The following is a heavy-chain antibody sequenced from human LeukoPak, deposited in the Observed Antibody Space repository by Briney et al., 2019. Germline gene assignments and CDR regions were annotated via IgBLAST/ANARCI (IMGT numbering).Heavy chain of an antibody. CDR1: GGSISSYY. CDR3: ARWSSFYYYYMGV. J-gene: IGHJ6*03. Sequence: SETLSLTCTVSGGSISSYYWSWIRQPPGKGLEWIGYIYYSGSTNYNPSLKSRVTISVDTSKNQFSLKLSSVTAADTAVYYCARWSSFYYYYMGVWGKGTTVTVSS. D-gene: IGHD6-13*01. CDR2: IYYSGST. V-gene: IGHV4-59*01.